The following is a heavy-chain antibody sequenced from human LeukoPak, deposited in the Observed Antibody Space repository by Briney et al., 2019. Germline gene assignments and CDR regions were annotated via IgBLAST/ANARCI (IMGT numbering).Heavy chain of an antibody. V-gene: IGHV3-30-3*01. CDR3: ARDGVGATHNYFDY. Sequence: PGGSLRLSYAASGFTFSNFAMHWVRQAPGKGLEWVAVISYDGSNKYYADSVKGRFTISRDNSKNTLYLQMNSLRAEDTAVYYCARDGVGATHNYFDYWGQGTLVTVSS. J-gene: IGHJ4*02. D-gene: IGHD1-26*01. CDR2: ISYDGSNK. CDR1: GFTFSNFA.